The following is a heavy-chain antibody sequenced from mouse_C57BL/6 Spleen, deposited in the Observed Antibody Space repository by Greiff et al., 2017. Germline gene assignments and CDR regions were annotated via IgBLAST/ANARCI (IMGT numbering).Heavy chain of an antibody. D-gene: IGHD2-4*01. Sequence: EVKLQESGPELVKPGASVKMSCKASGYTFTDYNMHWVKQSHGKSLEWIGYINPNNGGTSYNQKFKGKATLTVNKSSSTAYMELRSLTSEDSAVYYCARSGLRGAMDYWGQGTSVTVSS. V-gene: IGHV1-22*01. CDR2: INPNNGGT. CDR1: GYTFTDYN. CDR3: ARSGLRGAMDY. J-gene: IGHJ4*01.